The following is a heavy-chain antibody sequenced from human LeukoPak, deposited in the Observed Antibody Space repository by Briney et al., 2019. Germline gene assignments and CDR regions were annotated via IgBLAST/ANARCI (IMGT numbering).Heavy chain of an antibody. J-gene: IGHJ1*01. CDR3: VRLSGDLAEYFQD. D-gene: IGHD4-17*01. CDR2: IYPGDSDT. V-gene: IGHV5-51*01. CDR1: GYSFTSYW. Sequence: GESLKISCKGSGYSFTSYWIGWVRQMPGKGLEWMGIIYPGDSDTMYSPSFQGQVTLSADKSISTAYLQWNSLRASDTVKYYCVRLSGDLAEYFQDWGQGTLVTVSS.